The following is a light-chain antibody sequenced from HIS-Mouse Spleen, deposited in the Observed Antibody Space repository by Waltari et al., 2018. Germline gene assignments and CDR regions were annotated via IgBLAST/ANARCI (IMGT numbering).Light chain of an antibody. Sequence: QSALTQPASVSGSPGQSITISCTGTSSDVGGYNYVSWYQQHPGKAPKLRIYDVSNRPSGVSNRFSGSKSSNTASLTISGLQAEDEADYYCSSYTSSSTLVFGTGTKVTVL. CDR3: SSYTSSSTLV. CDR1: SSDVGGYNY. V-gene: IGLV2-14*03. CDR2: DVS. J-gene: IGLJ1*01.